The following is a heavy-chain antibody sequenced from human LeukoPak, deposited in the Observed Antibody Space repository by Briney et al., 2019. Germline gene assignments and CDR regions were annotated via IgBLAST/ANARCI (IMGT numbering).Heavy chain of an antibody. D-gene: IGHD6-19*01. V-gene: IGHV1-18*01. CDR2: ISAYNGNT. Sequence: ASVKVSCKASGYTFTSYGISWVRQAPGQGLEWMGWISAYNGNTSYAQKLQGRVTMTTDTSTSTAYMELRSLRSDDTAVYYCARDRARYSSGWEDYWGQGTLVTVSS. CDR3: ARDRARYSSGWEDY. CDR1: GYTFTSYG. J-gene: IGHJ4*02.